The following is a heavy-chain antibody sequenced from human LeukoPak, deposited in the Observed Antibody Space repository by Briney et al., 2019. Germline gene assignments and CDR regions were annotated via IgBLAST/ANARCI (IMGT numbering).Heavy chain of an antibody. D-gene: IGHD3/OR15-3a*01. CDR1: GFSLSDHY. CDR3: ASWTSGY. V-gene: IGHV3-72*01. J-gene: IGHJ4*02. Sequence: GGSLRLSCAASGFSLSDHYMDWFRQAPGKWLEWVGRTRDKAHSYTTEYAASVKGRLTISRDDSKNSLYLQMNSLRTEDTAVYYCASWTSGYWGQGTLVTVSS. CDR2: TRDKAHSYTT.